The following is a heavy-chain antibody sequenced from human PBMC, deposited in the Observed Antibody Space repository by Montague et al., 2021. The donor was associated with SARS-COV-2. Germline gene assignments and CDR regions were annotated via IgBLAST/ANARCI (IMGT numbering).Heavy chain of an antibody. Sequence: SLRLSCAASGFTVSTTYMGWVRQAPGRGLEWVSAIYVSGSTFYADSVMGRFTISRDNSENTLSLQMNSLRGEDTAVYYCARKGLSGYSPGAFDFWGQGTLVTVSS. CDR1: GFTVSTTY. J-gene: IGHJ4*02. D-gene: IGHD3-22*01. CDR2: IYVSGST. CDR3: ARKGLSGYSPGAFDF. V-gene: IGHV3-66*01.